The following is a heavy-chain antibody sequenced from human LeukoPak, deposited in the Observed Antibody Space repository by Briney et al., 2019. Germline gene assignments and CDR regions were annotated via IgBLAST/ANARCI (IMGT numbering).Heavy chain of an antibody. J-gene: IGHJ3*02. D-gene: IGHD6-13*01. CDR1: GFTFSSYG. Sequence: GRSLRLSCAASGFTFSSYGMHWVRQAPGKGLEWVAVISYDGSNKYYADSVKGRFTISRDNSKNTLYLQMNSLRAEDTAVYYCAKFGQQQLVSNTEAFDIWGQGTMVTVSS. CDR3: AKFGQQQLVSNTEAFDI. CDR2: ISYDGSNK. V-gene: IGHV3-30*18.